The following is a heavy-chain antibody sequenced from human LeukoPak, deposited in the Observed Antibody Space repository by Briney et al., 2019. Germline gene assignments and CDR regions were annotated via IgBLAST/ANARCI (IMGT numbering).Heavy chain of an antibody. J-gene: IGHJ6*02. CDR1: GFTVSSNY. CDR2: IYSGGST. Sequence: GGSLRLSCAASGFTVSSNYMSWVRQAPGKGLEWVSVIYSGGSTYYADSVKGRFTISRDNSKNTLYLQMNSLRAGDTAVYYCAREVSSGYWMDVWGQGTTVTVSS. CDR3: AREVSSGYWMDV. D-gene: IGHD3-3*01. V-gene: IGHV3-53*01.